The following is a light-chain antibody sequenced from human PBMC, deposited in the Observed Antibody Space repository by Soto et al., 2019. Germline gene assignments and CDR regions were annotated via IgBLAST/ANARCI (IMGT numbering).Light chain of an antibody. V-gene: IGKV4-1*01. CDR3: QQYNSFSGT. CDR1: QSVLYSSNNKNY. Sequence: DIVITQSPDSLACSRVEGATMNLKASQSVLYSSNNKNYLAWYQQKPGQPPKLLIYWASTWESGVPDRFSGSGSGTDFTLTISSLQADDFATYYCQQYNSFSGTFGQGTKVDIK. J-gene: IGKJ1*01. CDR2: WAS.